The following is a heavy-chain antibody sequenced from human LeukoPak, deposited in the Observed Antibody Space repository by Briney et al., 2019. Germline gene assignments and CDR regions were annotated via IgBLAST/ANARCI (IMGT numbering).Heavy chain of an antibody. CDR3: ARPSDGDYVQFDY. CDR2: IYYSGST. D-gene: IGHD4-17*01. Sequence: SETLSLTCTVSGGSISSYYWSWIRQPPGKGLEWIGYIYYSGSTNYNPSLKSRVIISVDTSKNQFSLKLSSVTAAGTAVYYCARPSDGDYVQFDYWGQGTLVTVTS. V-gene: IGHV4-59*01. J-gene: IGHJ4*02. CDR1: GGSISSYY.